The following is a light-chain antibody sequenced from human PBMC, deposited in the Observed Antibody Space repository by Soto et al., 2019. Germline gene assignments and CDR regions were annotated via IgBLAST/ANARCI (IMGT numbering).Light chain of an antibody. CDR3: QQRLSIPPT. CDR2: AAS. J-gene: IGKJ1*01. CDR1: RDSATF. Sequence: DIQMTQSPTSLSASVGDRVTIFCRASRDSATFLNWYQQKPGKAPKLLIFAASSLHSGVPSRFSGSGSGTDFNFTISSLKPEDVENYYCQQRLSIPPTFGQGTKV. V-gene: IGKV1-39*01.